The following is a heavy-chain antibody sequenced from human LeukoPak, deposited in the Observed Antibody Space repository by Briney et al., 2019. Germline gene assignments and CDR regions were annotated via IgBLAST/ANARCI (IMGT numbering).Heavy chain of an antibody. CDR2: IYYSGST. Sequence: PSETLSLTCTVSGGSISSSSYYWGWIRQPPGKGLEWIGSIYYSGSTYYNPSLKSRVTISVDTSKNQFSLKLSSVTAADTAVYYCARLGSGPYGYVRGSYHPYYFDYWGQGTLVTVSS. D-gene: IGHD3-16*02. CDR1: GGSISSSSYY. V-gene: IGHV4-39*01. J-gene: IGHJ4*02. CDR3: ARLGSGPYGYVRGSYHPYYFDY.